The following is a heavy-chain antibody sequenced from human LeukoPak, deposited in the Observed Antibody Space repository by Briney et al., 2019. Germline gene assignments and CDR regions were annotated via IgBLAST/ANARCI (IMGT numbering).Heavy chain of an antibody. CDR3: AKDNVGVTMLVGILAD. CDR1: GFTFSSYG. D-gene: IGHD3-22*01. Sequence: GGSLRLSCAASGFTFSSYGVHWVRQAPGKGLEWVAFIRYDGSNKYYADSVKGRFTISRDNSNSTLYLQMTSLRAEDTAVYYCAKDNVGVTMLVGILADWGQVTLVTVSS. V-gene: IGHV3-30*02. J-gene: IGHJ4*02. CDR2: IRYDGSNK.